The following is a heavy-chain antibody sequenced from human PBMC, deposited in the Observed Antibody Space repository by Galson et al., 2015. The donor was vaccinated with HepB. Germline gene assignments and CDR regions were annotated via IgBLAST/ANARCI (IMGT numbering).Heavy chain of an antibody. CDR1: GYTFTSYG. D-gene: IGHD3-22*01. CDR2: ISAYNGNT. Sequence: SVKVSCKASGYTFTSYGISWVRQAPGQGLEWMGWISAYNGNTNYAQKLQGRVTMTTDTSTSTAYMELRSLRSDDTAVYYCARGEEYYYDSSATTRGWFDPWGQGTLVTVSS. CDR3: ARGEEYYYDSSATTRGWFDP. J-gene: IGHJ5*02. V-gene: IGHV1-18*01.